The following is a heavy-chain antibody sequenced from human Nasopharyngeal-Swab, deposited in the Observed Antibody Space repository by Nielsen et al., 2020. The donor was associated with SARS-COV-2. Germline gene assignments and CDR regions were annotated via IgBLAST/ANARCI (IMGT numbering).Heavy chain of an antibody. CDR3: ARALSFDFWSGYYHPPLYYYDGMDV. D-gene: IGHD3-3*01. J-gene: IGHJ6*02. CDR1: GGSFSGYY. CDR2: INHSGST. Sequence: SETLSLTCAVYGGSFSGYYWSWIRQPPGKGLEWIGEINHSGSTNYNPSLKSRVTISVDTSKNQFSLKLSSVTAADTAVYYCARALSFDFWSGYYHPPLYYYDGMDVGGQGTTVTGFS. V-gene: IGHV4-34*01.